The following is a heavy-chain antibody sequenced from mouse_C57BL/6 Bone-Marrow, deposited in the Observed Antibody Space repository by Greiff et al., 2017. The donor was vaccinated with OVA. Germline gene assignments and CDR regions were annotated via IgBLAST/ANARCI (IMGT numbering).Heavy chain of an antibody. J-gene: IGHJ2*01. D-gene: IGHD1-1*01. CDR3: ARWHYGTLDY. Sequence: LVESGAELVRPGTSVKMSCKASGYTFTNYWIGWAKQRPGHGLEWIGDIYPGGGYTNYNEKFKGKATLTADKSSSTAYMQFSSLTSEDSAIYYCARWHYGTLDYWGQGTTLTVSS. CDR2: IYPGGGYT. V-gene: IGHV1-63*01. CDR1: GYTFTNYW.